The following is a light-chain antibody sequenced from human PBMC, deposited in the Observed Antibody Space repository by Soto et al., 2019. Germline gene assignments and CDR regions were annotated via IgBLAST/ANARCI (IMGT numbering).Light chain of an antibody. J-gene: IGKJ2*01. CDR2: GAS. V-gene: IGKV3-20*01. Sequence: EIVLTQSPGTLSLSPGERATLSCRASQSVSSSFLAWSQQKPGQAPRLLIYGASTRATGIPDRFSDSGSGKDFTLTISRLEPEDFAVYYCQHYGNSPPYTFGQGTKLEIK. CDR1: QSVSSSF. CDR3: QHYGNSPPYT.